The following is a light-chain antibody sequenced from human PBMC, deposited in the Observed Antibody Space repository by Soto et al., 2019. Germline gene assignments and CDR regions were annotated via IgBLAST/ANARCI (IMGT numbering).Light chain of an antibody. Sequence: QSALTQPASVSGSPGQSITISCTGVSSDVGNYNLVSWYQQHPAKAPKLIIYEDDKRPSGVSNRFSGSKSGDTASLTISGLQADDEAVYYCCSYLGSSTVFGGGTQLTVL. V-gene: IGLV2-23*01. J-gene: IGLJ7*01. CDR2: EDD. CDR3: CSYLGSSTV. CDR1: SSDVGNYNL.